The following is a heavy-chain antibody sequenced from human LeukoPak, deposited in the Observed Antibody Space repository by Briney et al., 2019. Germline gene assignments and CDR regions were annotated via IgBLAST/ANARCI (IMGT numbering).Heavy chain of an antibody. CDR3: AREYYGSGSYAHAFDI. D-gene: IGHD3-10*01. J-gene: IGHJ3*02. Sequence: PGGSLRLSCAASGFTFSSYAMSWVRQAPGKGLEGVSAISGSGGSTYYADSVKGRFTISRDNSKNTLYLQMNSLRAEDTAVYYCAREYYGSGSYAHAFDIWGQGTMVTVSS. V-gene: IGHV3-23*01. CDR2: ISGSGGST. CDR1: GFTFSSYA.